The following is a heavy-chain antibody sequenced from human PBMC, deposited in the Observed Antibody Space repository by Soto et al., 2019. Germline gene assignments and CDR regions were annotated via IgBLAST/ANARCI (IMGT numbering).Heavy chain of an antibody. Sequence: GGSLRLSCAASRFTFSRYAMHWVRQAPGKGLEWVAVISYDGRQKHYGDSVKGRFTISRDESDNTVYLQMNSLRPEDTAVYYCAKDGYFDTYYFDHWGQGTLVTVSS. CDR3: AKDGYFDTYYFDH. V-gene: IGHV3-30*04. D-gene: IGHD3-9*01. CDR1: RFTFSRYA. CDR2: ISYDGRQK. J-gene: IGHJ4*02.